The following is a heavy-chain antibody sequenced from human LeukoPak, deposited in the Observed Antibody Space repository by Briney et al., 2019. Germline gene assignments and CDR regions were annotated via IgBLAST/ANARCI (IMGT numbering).Heavy chain of an antibody. CDR2: INHSGST. Sequence: SETVSLTCAVYGGSFSGYYWSWIRQPPGKGLEWIGEINHSGSTNYNPSLKSRVTISVDTSKNQFSLKLSSVTAADTAVYYCARNYLYYYGSGSYPNFSPWGQGTLVTVSS. J-gene: IGHJ5*02. D-gene: IGHD3-10*01. CDR1: GGSFSGYY. V-gene: IGHV4-34*01. CDR3: ARNYLYYYGSGSYPNFSP.